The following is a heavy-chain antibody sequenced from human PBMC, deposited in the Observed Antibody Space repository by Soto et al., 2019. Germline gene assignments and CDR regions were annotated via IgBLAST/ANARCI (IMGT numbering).Heavy chain of an antibody. CDR1: GFTFTRYS. J-gene: IGHJ4*02. CDR3: ARESEDLPSHFDY. CDR2: ISSTTNYI. Sequence: GGSLRLSCVASGFTFTRYSMNWVRQAPGKGLEWVSSISSTTNYIYYGDSMKGRFTISRDNAKNSLYLEMNSLRAEDTAVYYCARESEDLPSHFDYWGQGTLVPVSS. V-gene: IGHV3-21*06.